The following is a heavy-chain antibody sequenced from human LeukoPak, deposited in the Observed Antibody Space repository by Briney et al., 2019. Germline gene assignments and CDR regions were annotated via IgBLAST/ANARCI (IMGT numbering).Heavy chain of an antibody. CDR3: ARDLLLVVTAPTEGGFYYGMDV. Sequence: SVKVSCKASGYTFTCYDIHWVRQAPGQGLEWMGWINPNSGGTNYAQKFQGRVTMTRDTSTSTAYMELRRLRSDDTAVYYCARDLLLVVTAPTEGGFYYGMDVWGQGDTGTVSS. J-gene: IGHJ6*02. CDR2: INPNSGGT. V-gene: IGHV1-2*02. CDR1: GYTFTCYD. D-gene: IGHD2-2*01.